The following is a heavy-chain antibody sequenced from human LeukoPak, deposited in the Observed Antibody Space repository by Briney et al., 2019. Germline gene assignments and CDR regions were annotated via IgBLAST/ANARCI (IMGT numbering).Heavy chain of an antibody. CDR1: GASISSSSYY. D-gene: IGHD3-22*01. V-gene: IGHV4-39*01. CDR3: ARSAEYYNDRSGYLYYFDY. J-gene: IGHJ4*02. Sequence: SETLSLTCTVSGASISSSSYYWGWIRQPPGKGLEWIGSIYYSGSTYYNPSLKSRVTISVDTSKKQFSLKLSSVTAADTAVYYCARSAEYYNDRSGYLYYFDYWGQGTLVTVSS. CDR2: IYYSGST.